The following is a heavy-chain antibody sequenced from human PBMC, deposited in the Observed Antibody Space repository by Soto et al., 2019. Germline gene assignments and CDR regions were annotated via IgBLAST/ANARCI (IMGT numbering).Heavy chain of an antibody. CDR1: GGSISSYY. D-gene: IGHD1-26*01. Sequence: SETLSLTCTVSGGSISSYYWSWIRQPPGKGLEWIGYIYYSGSTNYNPSLKSRVTISVDTSKNQFSLKLSSVTAADTAVYYCESLPQWEQRLDAFDLWGQGTMVTVSS. J-gene: IGHJ3*01. V-gene: IGHV4-59*01. CDR3: ESLPQWEQRLDAFDL. CDR2: IYYSGST.